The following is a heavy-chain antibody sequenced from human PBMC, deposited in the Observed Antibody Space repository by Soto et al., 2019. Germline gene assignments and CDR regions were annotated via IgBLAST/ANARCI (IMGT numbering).Heavy chain of an antibody. D-gene: IGHD3-22*01. CDR3: ARDVGFHYDGSPSGQFDF. J-gene: IGHJ4*02. V-gene: IGHV4-4*02. CDR2: IYHSGSS. Sequence: QVELQESGPGLVKPSGTLSLTCAVFGNSISTTNWWSWVRQSPGKGLEWIGEIYHSGSSNYNPSLKSRVTISLDKSKTRFYLKVTSVTAADTAVYYCARDVGFHYDGSPSGQFDFWGQGTLVIVSS. CDR1: GNSISTTNW.